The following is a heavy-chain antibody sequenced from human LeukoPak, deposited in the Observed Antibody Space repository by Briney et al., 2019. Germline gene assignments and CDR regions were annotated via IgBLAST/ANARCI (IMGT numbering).Heavy chain of an antibody. CDR1: GYTFTSYG. V-gene: IGHV1-18*01. D-gene: IGHD4-17*01. Sequence: PRASVKVSCKASGYTFTSYGISWVRQAPGQGLEWMGWISAYNGNTNYAQKLQGRVTMTTDTSTSTAYMELRSLRSDDTAVYYCARDHQYGDYDGTFDYWGQGTLVTVSS. J-gene: IGHJ4*02. CDR3: ARDHQYGDYDGTFDY. CDR2: ISAYNGNT.